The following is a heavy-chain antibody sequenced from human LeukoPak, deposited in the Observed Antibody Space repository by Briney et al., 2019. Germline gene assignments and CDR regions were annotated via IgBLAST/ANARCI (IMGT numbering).Heavy chain of an antibody. V-gene: IGHV1-46*01. CDR1: GYTFTSYY. CDR3: ASYYMDINWNYYYMDV. J-gene: IGHJ6*03. Sequence: GASVKVSCKASGYTFTSYYMHWVRQAPGQGLEWMGIINPSGGSTSYAQKLQGRVTMTTDTSTSTAYMELRSLRSDDTAVYYCASYYMDINWNYYYMDVWGKGTTVTVSS. CDR2: INPSGGST. D-gene: IGHD1-20*01.